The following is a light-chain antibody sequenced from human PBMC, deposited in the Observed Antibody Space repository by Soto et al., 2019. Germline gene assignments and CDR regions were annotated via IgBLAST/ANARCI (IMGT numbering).Light chain of an antibody. V-gene: IGLV2-8*01. CDR3: SSYAGSLYWV. J-gene: IGLJ3*02. CDR1: SSDVGGYNY. Sequence: QSALTQPPSASESPGQSVTISCTGTSSDVGGYNYVSWYQQHPGKAPKLMIYEVSKRPSGVPDRFSGSKSGNTASLTVSGLQAEDEADYYCSSYAGSLYWVFGGGTKLTVL. CDR2: EVS.